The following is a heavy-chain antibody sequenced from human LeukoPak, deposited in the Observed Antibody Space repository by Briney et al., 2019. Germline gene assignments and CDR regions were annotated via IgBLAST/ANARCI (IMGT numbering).Heavy chain of an antibody. V-gene: IGHV4-39*07. J-gene: IGHJ5*02. CDR1: GGSISSNGYY. CDR2: FYYTGST. Sequence: SETLSVTCTVSGGSISSNGYYWGWIRQPPGKGLEWIGSFYYTGSTFYSPSLKSRVTISVDTSRNQFSLKLSSVTAADTAVYYCARPSPAFDPWGQGTLVTVSS. CDR3: ARPSPAFDP.